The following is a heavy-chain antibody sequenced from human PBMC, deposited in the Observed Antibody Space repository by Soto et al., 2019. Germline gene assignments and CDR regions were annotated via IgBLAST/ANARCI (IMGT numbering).Heavy chain of an antibody. CDR2: IYSGGST. Sequence: PGGSLRLSCAASGFTVSSKYMSWVRPAPGKGLEWVSVIYSGGSTYYADSVKGRFTISRDNAKNSLYLQMNSLRAEDTAVYYCARERYTAMVRDAFDIWGQGTMVTVSS. CDR1: GFTVSSKY. J-gene: IGHJ3*02. D-gene: IGHD5-18*01. V-gene: IGHV3-53*01. CDR3: ARERYTAMVRDAFDI.